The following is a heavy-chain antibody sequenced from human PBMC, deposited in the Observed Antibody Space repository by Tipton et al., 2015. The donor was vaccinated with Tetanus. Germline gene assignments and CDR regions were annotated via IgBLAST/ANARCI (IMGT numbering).Heavy chain of an antibody. CDR3: AREGPAGTFDDAFDI. CDR2: INSDGSST. D-gene: IGHD2-2*01. V-gene: IGHV3-74*01. J-gene: IGHJ3*02. Sequence: SLRLSCAASGFTFSSYWMHWVRQAPGKGLVWVSRINSDGSSTSYADSVKGRFTISRDNAKNTLYLQMNSLRAEDTAVYYCAREGPAGTFDDAFDIWGQGTMVTVSS. CDR1: GFTFSSYW.